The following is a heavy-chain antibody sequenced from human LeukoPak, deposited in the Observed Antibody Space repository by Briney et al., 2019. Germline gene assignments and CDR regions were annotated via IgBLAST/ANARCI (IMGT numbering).Heavy chain of an antibody. V-gene: IGHV4-34*01. CDR3: ARGPGNDY. CDR2: INHSGST. Sequence: SETLSLTCAIDGASLSAYHWTWIRQPPGKGLEWIGEINHSGSTNYNPSLKSRVTISVDTSKNQFSLKLSSVTAADTAVYYCARGPGNDYWGQGTLVTVSS. D-gene: IGHD4-23*01. CDR1: GASLSAYH. J-gene: IGHJ4*02.